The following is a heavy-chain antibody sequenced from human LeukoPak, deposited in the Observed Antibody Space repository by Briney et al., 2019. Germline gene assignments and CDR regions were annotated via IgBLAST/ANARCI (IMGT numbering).Heavy chain of an antibody. D-gene: IGHD3-10*01. V-gene: IGHV3-9*01. J-gene: IGHJ4*02. Sequence: GGSLRLSCAASGFTFDDYAMHWVRQAPGKGLEWVSGISWNSGSIGYADSVKGRFTISRDNAKNSLYLQMNSLRAEDTALYYCAKDLTLYYGSGSRFDYWGQGTLVTVSS. CDR2: ISWNSGSI. CDR3: AKDLTLYYGSGSRFDY. CDR1: GFTFDDYA.